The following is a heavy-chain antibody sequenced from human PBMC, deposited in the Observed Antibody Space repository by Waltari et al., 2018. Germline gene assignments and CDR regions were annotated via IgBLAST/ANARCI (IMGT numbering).Heavy chain of an antibody. CDR1: GFTFDDYA. D-gene: IGHD2-21*02. V-gene: IGHV3-9*01. CDR2: ISWNSGSI. CDR3: AKGDAGAFDI. J-gene: IGHJ3*02. Sequence: EVQLVESGGGLVQPGRSLRLSCAASGFTFDDYAMHWVRQAPGKGLEWVSGISWNSGSIGYADAVKGRFTISRDNAKNDLELQRNSRRAEDTALYYCAKGDAGAFDIWGQGTMVTVSS.